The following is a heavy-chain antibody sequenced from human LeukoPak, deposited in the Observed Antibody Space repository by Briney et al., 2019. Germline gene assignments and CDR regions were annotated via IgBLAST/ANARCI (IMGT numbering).Heavy chain of an antibody. J-gene: IGHJ4*02. D-gene: IGHD3-22*01. Sequence: ASVKVSCKASGYTFTSYDFNWVRQATGQGLEWMGWMNPNSGNTGYAQKFQGRVTMTRNTSISTAYMELSSLRSEDTAVYYCARGKIMFVGYYDSSVSLDYWGQGTLVTVSS. CDR1: GYTFTSYD. V-gene: IGHV1-8*01. CDR2: MNPNSGNT. CDR3: ARGKIMFVGYYDSSVSLDY.